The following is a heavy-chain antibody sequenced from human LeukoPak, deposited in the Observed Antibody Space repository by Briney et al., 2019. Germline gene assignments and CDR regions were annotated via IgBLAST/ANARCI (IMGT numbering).Heavy chain of an antibody. CDR1: GFTFSIFP. V-gene: IGHV3-30*04. CDR2: ISSGSGK. CDR3: ARDLELSAVYYFDS. D-gene: IGHD3-3*01. Sequence: GGSLRLSCEASGFTFSIFPIHWVRQAPGKGLEWVALISSGSGKYYADSVKGRFTISRDNSKNMLYLQMNSLRADDTAVYYCARDLELSAVYYFDSWGQGTLVIVSS. J-gene: IGHJ4*02.